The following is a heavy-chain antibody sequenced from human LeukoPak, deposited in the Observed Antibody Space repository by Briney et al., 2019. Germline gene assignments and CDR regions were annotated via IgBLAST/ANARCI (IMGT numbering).Heavy chain of an antibody. CDR3: ARDLIVYGSGSYFDY. J-gene: IGHJ4*02. Sequence: ASVKVSCKASGGTFSSYAISWVRQAPGQGLEWMAWINVGNGNTKYSQKFQGRVTITTDTSASTAYMELSSLKSEDTAVYFCARDLIVYGSGSYFDYWGQGTLVTVSS. CDR2: INVGNGNT. V-gene: IGHV1-3*01. D-gene: IGHD3-10*01. CDR1: GGTFSSYA.